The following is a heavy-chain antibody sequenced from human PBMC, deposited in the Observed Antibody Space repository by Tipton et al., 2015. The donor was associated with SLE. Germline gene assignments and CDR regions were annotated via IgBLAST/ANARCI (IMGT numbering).Heavy chain of an antibody. D-gene: IGHD6-13*01. CDR2: IYTSGST. V-gene: IGHV4-59*10. CDR3: ARGRGSWYRGWFDP. Sequence: TLSLTCAVYGGSFSGYYWSWIRQPAGKGLEWIGRIYTSGSTNYNPPLKSRVTMSVDTSKNQFSLKLSSVTAADTAVYYCARGRGSWYRGWFDPWGQGTLVTVSS. J-gene: IGHJ5*02. CDR1: GGSFSGYY.